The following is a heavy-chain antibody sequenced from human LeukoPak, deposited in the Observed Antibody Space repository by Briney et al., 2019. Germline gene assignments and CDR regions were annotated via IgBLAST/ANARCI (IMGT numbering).Heavy chain of an antibody. CDR3: AKASGGGYSYGLIDY. V-gene: IGHV3-23*01. CDR1: GFTFSSYA. Sequence: GGSLRLSCAASGFTFSSYAMSWVRQAPGKGLEWVSAISGSGGSTYYADSVKGRFTISRDNSKNTLYLQMNSLRAEDTAVYYCAKASGGGYSYGLIDYWGQGTLVTVSS. D-gene: IGHD5-18*01. J-gene: IGHJ4*02. CDR2: ISGSGGST.